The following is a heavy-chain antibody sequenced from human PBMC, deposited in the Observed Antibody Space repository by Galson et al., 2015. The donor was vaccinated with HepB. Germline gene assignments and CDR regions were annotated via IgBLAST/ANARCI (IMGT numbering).Heavy chain of an antibody. CDR2: ISSSSSTI. Sequence: SLRLSCAASGFTFSSYSMNWVRQAPGKGLEWVSYISSSSSTIYYADSVKGRFTISRDNAKNSLYLQMNSLRAEDTAVYYCARDIREYFDYWGQGTLVTVSS. D-gene: IGHD2-2*02. J-gene: IGHJ4*02. CDR1: GFTFSSYS. CDR3: ARDIREYFDY. V-gene: IGHV3-48*04.